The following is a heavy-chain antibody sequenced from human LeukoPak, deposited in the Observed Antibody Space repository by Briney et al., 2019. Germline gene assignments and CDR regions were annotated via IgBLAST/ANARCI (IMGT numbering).Heavy chain of an antibody. V-gene: IGHV4-39*07. J-gene: IGHJ4*02. D-gene: IGHD5-12*01. CDR2: IYYSGST. Sequence: PSETLSLTCTVSGGSISSSSYYWGWIRQPPGKGLEWIGSIYYSGSTYYNPSLKSRVTISVDTSKNQFSLKLSSVTAADTAVYYCARDGNMVAPYYFDYWGQGTLVTVSS. CDR3: ARDGNMVAPYYFDY. CDR1: GGSISSSSYY.